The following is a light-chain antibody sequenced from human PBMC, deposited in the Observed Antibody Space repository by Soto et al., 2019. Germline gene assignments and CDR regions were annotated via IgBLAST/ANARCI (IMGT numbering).Light chain of an antibody. Sequence: SALTQPRSVSGSPGQSVAISCTGSRSDVGGYKYVSWYQQFPGKAPKLIIYDVSRRPSGVPDRFSGSKSGNTASLTISGLQAEDEGDYYCCSYGGGRTPLGFGGGTKVTVL. V-gene: IGLV2-11*01. CDR3: CSYGGGRTPLG. J-gene: IGLJ2*01. CDR2: DVS. CDR1: RSDVGGYKY.